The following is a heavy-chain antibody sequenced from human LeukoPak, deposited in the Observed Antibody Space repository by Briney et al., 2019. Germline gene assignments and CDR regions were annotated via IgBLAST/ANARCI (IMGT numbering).Heavy chain of an antibody. J-gene: IGHJ4*02. D-gene: IGHD3/OR15-3a*01. Sequence: PSETLSLTCTVSGGSISSSNFYWGWIRQPPGKGLEWIGSIYYSGSTYYNPSLKSRVTISVDTSKNQFSLKLSSVTAADTAVYYCAREPWTHADYWGQGTLVTVSS. CDR3: AREPWTHADY. CDR2: IYYSGST. CDR1: GGSISSSNFY. V-gene: IGHV4-39*07.